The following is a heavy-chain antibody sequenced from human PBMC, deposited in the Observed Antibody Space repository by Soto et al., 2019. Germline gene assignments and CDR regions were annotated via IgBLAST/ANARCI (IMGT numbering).Heavy chain of an antibody. Sequence: QVQLVESGGGVVQPGRSLRLSCAASGFTFSSYAMHWVRQAPGKGLEWVAVISYDGSNKYYADSVKGRFTISRDNSKNTLYLQMNSLRTEDTALYYCTTDLGGYGVYWGQGTLVTVSS. CDR2: ISYDGSNK. D-gene: IGHD5-12*01. J-gene: IGHJ4*02. CDR1: GFTFSSYA. CDR3: TTDLGGYGVY. V-gene: IGHV3-30-3*01.